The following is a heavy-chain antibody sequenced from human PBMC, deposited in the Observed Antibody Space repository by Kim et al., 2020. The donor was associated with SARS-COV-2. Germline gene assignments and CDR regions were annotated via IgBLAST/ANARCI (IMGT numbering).Heavy chain of an antibody. V-gene: IGHV3-23*01. CDR3: AKDPEGSYRTYYFDY. J-gene: IGHJ4*02. CDR2: ISGSGGST. CDR1: GFTFSSYA. D-gene: IGHD3-10*01. Sequence: GGSLRLSCAASGFTFSSYAMSWVRQAPGKGLEWVSAISGSGGSTYYADSVKGRFTISRDNSKNTLYLQMNSLRAEDTAVYYCAKDPEGSYRTYYFDYWGQGTLVTVSS.